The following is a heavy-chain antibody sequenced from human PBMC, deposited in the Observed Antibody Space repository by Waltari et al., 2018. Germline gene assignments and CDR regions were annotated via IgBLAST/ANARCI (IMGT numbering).Heavy chain of an antibody. Sequence: VQLQESCPGLVKPSGTLSLTCAVSGDVDSGNYLCSWVRQSPEKGLEWIGQVHHSGKTHYNPSIQSRVTISVDSPKNQFSLTLKSVTAADTAVYYCAGDRAIGLFFDYWGRGTLVTVSS. V-gene: IGHV4-4*02. CDR3: AGDRAIGLFFDY. J-gene: IGHJ4*02. D-gene: IGHD2-2*01. CDR2: VHHSGKT. CDR1: GDVDSGNYL.